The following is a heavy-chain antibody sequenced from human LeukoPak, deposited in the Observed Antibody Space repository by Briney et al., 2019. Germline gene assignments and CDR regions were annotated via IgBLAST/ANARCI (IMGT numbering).Heavy chain of an antibody. CDR2: ISSSSSSI. CDR3: AREIRYYMDV. V-gene: IGHV3-21*01. CDR1: GFTFSSYS. Sequence: GGSLRLSCEASGFTFSSYSMNWVRQAPGKGLEWVSSISSSSSSIYYADSVKGRFTISRDNAKNSLYLQMNSLRAEDTAVYYCAREIRYYMDVWGKGTTVTVSS. J-gene: IGHJ6*03.